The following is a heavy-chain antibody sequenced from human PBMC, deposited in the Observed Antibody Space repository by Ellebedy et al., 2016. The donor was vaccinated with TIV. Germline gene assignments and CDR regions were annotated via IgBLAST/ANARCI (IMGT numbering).Heavy chain of an antibody. CDR2: IYYSGTT. CDR1: GDSISSGGYY. J-gene: IGHJ3*01. Sequence: SETLSLTCSVPGDSISSGGYYWGWVRQPPGKGLEWIGHIYYSGTTYYNPSLKSRVDISVDMSENHFSLKMTSVTAADTAMYYCVRDFHDYGVDPFDVWGQGTMVTVSS. V-gene: IGHV4-31*03. D-gene: IGHD4-17*01. CDR3: VRDFHDYGVDPFDV.